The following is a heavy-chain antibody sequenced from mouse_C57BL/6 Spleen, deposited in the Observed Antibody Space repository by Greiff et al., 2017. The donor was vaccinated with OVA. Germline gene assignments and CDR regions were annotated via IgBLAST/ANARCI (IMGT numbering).Heavy chain of an antibody. CDR1: GYSITSGYY. V-gene: IGHV3-6*01. Sequence: EVQLQESGPGLVKPSQSLSLTCSVTGYSITSGYYWNWIRQFPGNKLEWMGYISYDGSNNYNPSLKNRISITRDTSKNQFFLKLNSVTTEDTATYYCARTGYGSRGVFFDVWGTGTTVTVSS. CDR3: ARTGYGSRGVFFDV. CDR2: ISYDGSN. D-gene: IGHD1-1*01. J-gene: IGHJ1*03.